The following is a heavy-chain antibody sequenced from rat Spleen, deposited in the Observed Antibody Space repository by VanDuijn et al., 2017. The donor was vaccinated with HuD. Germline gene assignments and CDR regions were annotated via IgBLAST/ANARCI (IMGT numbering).Heavy chain of an antibody. Sequence: EVQLVESGGGLVQPGRSLKLSCAAPGFTFSDYGVAWVRQAPTTGLEWDATISYVDSSGSSGTYYRDSVKGRFTISRDNAKSTLSLQMDSLRSEDTATYYCARRHYGYTDYFDYWGQGVMVTVSS. D-gene: IGHD1-9*01. CDR3: ARRHYGYTDYFDY. CDR2: ISYVDSSGSSGT. V-gene: IGHV5-29*01. CDR1: GFTFSDYG. J-gene: IGHJ2*01.